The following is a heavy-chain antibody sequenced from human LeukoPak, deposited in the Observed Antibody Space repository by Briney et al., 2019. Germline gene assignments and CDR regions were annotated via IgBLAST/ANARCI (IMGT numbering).Heavy chain of an antibody. CDR1: GYTFIDYF. Sequence: ASVKVSCKASGYTFIDYFTHWVRQAPGQGLEWMGWMNPNSGNTGYAQKLQGRVTITRNISISTAYMELSSLRSEDTAVYYCARAGYSGSYQIDYWGQGTLVTVSS. CDR2: MNPNSGNT. D-gene: IGHD1-26*01. J-gene: IGHJ4*02. CDR3: ARAGYSGSYQIDY. V-gene: IGHV1-8*03.